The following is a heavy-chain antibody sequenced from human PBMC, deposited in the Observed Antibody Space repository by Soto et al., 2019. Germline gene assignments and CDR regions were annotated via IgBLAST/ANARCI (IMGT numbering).Heavy chain of an antibody. V-gene: IGHV4-38-2*01. CDR2: IYRSGTT. Sequence: PSETRSLTCVVSNFSISSGYYWGWIRQSPGKGLEWIASIYRSGTTSYNPSLKSRVTISVDPSKNQFSLMLTAVTAADTAVYYCARTHSGSYYSVFNYWGRGSLVTVSS. CDR1: NFSISSGYY. CDR3: ARTHSGSYYSVFNY. J-gene: IGHJ4*02. D-gene: IGHD1-26*01.